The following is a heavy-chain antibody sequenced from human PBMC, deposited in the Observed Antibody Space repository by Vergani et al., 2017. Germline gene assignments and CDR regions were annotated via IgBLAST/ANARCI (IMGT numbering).Heavy chain of an antibody. D-gene: IGHD4-17*01. Sequence: QVQLQESGPGLVKPSQTLSLTCTVSGGSISSGSYYWSWIRQPAGKGLEWIGRIYTSGSTNYNPSLKSRVTISVDTSKNQFSLKLSSVTAADTAVYYCASIRRDYGDYDWGQGTLVTVSS. CDR1: GGSISSGSYY. CDR2: IYTSGST. V-gene: IGHV4-61*02. CDR3: ASIRRDYGDYD. J-gene: IGHJ4*02.